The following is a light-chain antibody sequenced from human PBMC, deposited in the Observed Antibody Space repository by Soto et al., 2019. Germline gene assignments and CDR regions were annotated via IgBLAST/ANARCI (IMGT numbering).Light chain of an antibody. CDR3: QQYGSSLPWT. Sequence: EIVLTQSPGTLSLSPGEGATLSCRASPSLSSSYLAWYQQKPGQAPRLLIYGAFRRATGIPDRFSGSGSGTDFTLTISRLKPEDFAVYYCQQYGSSLPWTFGQGTKVEIK. CDR2: GAF. CDR1: PSLSSSY. J-gene: IGKJ1*01. V-gene: IGKV3-20*01.